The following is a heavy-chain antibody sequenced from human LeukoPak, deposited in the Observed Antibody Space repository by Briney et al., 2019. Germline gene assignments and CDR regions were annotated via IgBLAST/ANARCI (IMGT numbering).Heavy chain of an antibody. V-gene: IGHV3-49*04. J-gene: IGHJ4*02. Sequence: GGSLRPSCATSGFTPGDYAMSWVRQAPGKGLGWVGFIQAKAYGGATKYAASVNGRFSISRDDSQSIANLQMNDLKTEDTAVYYCTRAPHPRCSSSGCYLDYWGQGTLVTVSS. CDR3: TRAPHPRCSSSGCYLDY. CDR2: IQAKAYGGAT. D-gene: IGHD2-2*01. CDR1: GFTPGDYA.